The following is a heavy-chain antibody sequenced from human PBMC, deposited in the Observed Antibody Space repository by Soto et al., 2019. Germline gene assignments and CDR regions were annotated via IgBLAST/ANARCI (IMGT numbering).Heavy chain of an antibody. CDR3: ARDPRGYSYGFDY. J-gene: IGHJ4*02. CDR1: GGSISSGGYY. Sequence: PSETLSLTCTVSGGSISSGGYYWSWIRQHPGKGLEWIGYIYYSGSTYYNPSLKSRVTISVDTSKNQFSLKLSSVTAADTAVYYCARDPRGYSYGFDYWGQGTLVTVSS. V-gene: IGHV4-31*03. CDR2: IYYSGST. D-gene: IGHD5-18*01.